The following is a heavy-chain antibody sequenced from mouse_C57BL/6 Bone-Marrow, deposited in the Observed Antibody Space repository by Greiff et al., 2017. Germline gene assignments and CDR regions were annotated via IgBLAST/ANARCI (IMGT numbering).Heavy chain of an antibody. CDR1: GYAFSSSW. D-gene: IGHD1-1*01. CDR2: IYPGDGDT. CDR3: ARRDYYGSSYVDY. V-gene: IGHV1-82*01. J-gene: IGHJ2*01. Sequence: VKLMESGPELVKPGASVKISCKASGYAFSSSWMNWVKQRPGKGLEWIGRIYPGDGDTNYNGKFKGKATLTAVKSSSTAYMQLSSLTSEDSAVYFCARRDYYGSSYVDYWGQGTTLTVSS.